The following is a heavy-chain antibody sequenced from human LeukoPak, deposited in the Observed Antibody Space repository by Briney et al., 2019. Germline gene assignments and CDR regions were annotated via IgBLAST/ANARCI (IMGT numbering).Heavy chain of an antibody. Sequence: VASVKVSCKASGFTFTAYDIHWVRQAPGQGLEWMGWINPNSGGTNYAQKFQGRVTMTGDTSISTAYMELSRLRSDDTAVYYCARDFELGIVGAFDIWGQGTMVTVSS. CDR3: ARDFELGIVGAFDI. CDR1: GFTFTAYD. V-gene: IGHV1-2*02. D-gene: IGHD7-27*01. CDR2: INPNSGGT. J-gene: IGHJ3*02.